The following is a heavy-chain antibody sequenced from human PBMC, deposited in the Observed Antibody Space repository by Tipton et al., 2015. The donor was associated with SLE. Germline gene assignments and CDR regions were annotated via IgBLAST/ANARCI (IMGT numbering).Heavy chain of an antibody. CDR3: ARDRSSSDY. D-gene: IGHD6-6*01. CDR1: GGSISSYY. Sequence: TLSLTCTVSGGSISSYYWSWIRQPPGKGLEWIGYIYYNGNTNYAQKFQDRVTMTTDTSTSTAYMELRSLRSDDTAVYYCARDRSSSDYWGQGTLVTVSS. J-gene: IGHJ4*02. V-gene: IGHV4-59*01. CDR2: IYYNGNT.